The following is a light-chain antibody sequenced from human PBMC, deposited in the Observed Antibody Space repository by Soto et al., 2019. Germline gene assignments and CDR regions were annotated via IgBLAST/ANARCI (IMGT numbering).Light chain of an antibody. V-gene: IGKV3-11*01. CDR1: QSISRT. CDR2: DAS. Sequence: EIVLTQSPATLSVSPGERATLSCRASQSISRTLAWYQQKPGQPPRLLIYDASNRAIGIPAWCSSSGSGTDFTIIINNLDPEDFAVYYCQQRSNWPITFGQGTRLEIK. J-gene: IGKJ5*01. CDR3: QQRSNWPIT.